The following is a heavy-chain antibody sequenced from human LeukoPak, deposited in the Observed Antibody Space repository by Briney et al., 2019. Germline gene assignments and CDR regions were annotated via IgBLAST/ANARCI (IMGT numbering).Heavy chain of an antibody. CDR3: ARAANYDFWSGYPFH. J-gene: IGHJ4*02. D-gene: IGHD3-3*01. CDR1: GFTFSSYE. CDR2: ISSSGSTI. Sequence: PGGSLRLSCAASGFTFSSYEMNWVRQAPGKGLEWVSYISSSGSTIYYADSVKSRFTISRDNAKNSLYLQMNSLRAEDTAVYYCARAANYDFWSGYPFHWGQGTLVTVSS. V-gene: IGHV3-48*03.